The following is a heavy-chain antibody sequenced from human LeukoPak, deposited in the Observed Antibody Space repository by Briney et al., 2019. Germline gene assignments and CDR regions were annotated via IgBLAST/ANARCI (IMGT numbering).Heavy chain of an antibody. V-gene: IGHV3-30*18. CDR2: ISYDGFNK. D-gene: IGHD3-10*01. J-gene: IGHJ4*02. Sequence: GGSLRLSCAVSGFTFRSYGMHWVRKAPGKGLEWVAVISYDGFNKYYADSVKGRFTICRDNSENTLYLQMNSLRAEDTAMYYCAKDVGEQLAYFDYWGQGTLVTVSS. CDR1: GFTFRSYG. CDR3: AKDVGEQLAYFDY.